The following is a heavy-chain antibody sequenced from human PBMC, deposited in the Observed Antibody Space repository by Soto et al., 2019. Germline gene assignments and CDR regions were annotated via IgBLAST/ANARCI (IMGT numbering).Heavy chain of an antibody. CDR2: IKSKTDGGTT. CDR1: GFTFSNAW. J-gene: IGHJ2*01. V-gene: IGHV3-15*01. CDR3: TTDKTGPHWYFDL. D-gene: IGHD1-1*01. Sequence: GGSLRLSCAASGFTFSNAWMSWVRQAPGKGLEWVGRIKSKTDGGTTDYAAPVKGRFTISRDDSKNTLYLQMNSLKTEDTAVYYCTTDKTGPHWYFDLWGRGTLVTVSS.